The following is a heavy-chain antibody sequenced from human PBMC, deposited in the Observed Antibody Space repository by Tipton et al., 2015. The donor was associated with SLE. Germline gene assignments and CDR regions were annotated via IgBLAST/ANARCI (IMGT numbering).Heavy chain of an antibody. CDR2: ISAYNGNT. D-gene: IGHD4-17*01. J-gene: IGHJ5*02. CDR3: ARVHSPYGDYVGWFDP. V-gene: IGHV1-18*01. Sequence: QSGAEVKKPGASVKVSCKASGYTFTTYDVTWVRQAPGQGLEWMGWISAYNGNTNYAQKFQGRVTLTTDTSTNTAYMELRSLRSDDTAGYYCARVHSPYGDYVGWFDPWGQGTLVTVSS. CDR1: GYTFTTYD.